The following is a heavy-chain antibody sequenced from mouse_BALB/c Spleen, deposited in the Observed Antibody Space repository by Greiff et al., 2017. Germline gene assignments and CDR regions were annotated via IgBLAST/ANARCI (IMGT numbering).Heavy chain of an antibody. J-gene: IGHJ4*01. V-gene: IGHV2-4-1*01. CDR3: ARNPTATPMDY. CDR1: GFSLTSYG. D-gene: IGHD1-2*01. CDR2: IWSGGST. Sequence: QVQLQQSGPGLVQPSQSLSITCTVSGFSLTSYGVHWVRQSPGKGLEWLGVIWSGGSTDYNAAFISRLSISKDNSKSQVFFKMNSLQADDTAIYYCARNPTATPMDYWGQGTSVTVSS.